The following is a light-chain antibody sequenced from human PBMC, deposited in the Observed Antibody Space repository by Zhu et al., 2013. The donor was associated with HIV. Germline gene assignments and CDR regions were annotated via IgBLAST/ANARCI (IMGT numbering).Light chain of an antibody. CDR1: QSISSW. J-gene: IGKJ3*01. CDR3: HHVNDNPA. V-gene: IGKV1-5*01. CDR2: DAS. Sequence: DIQMTQSPSTLSASVGDRVTITCRASQSISSWLAWYQQKPGKAPKLLIYDASKLESGVPSRFGGRGSGTEFTLTIANLQPEDFATYYCHHVNDNPAFGPGTKVDFK.